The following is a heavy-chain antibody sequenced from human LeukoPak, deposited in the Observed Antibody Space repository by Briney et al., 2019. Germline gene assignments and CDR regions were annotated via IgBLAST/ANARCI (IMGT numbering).Heavy chain of an antibody. CDR1: GYTFTSYY. CDR3: ARALYCTNGVCHRPAFDI. CDR2: INPSGGST. V-gene: IGHV1-46*01. Sequence: GASVNVSCKASGYTFTSYYMHWVRQAPGQGLEWMGLINPSGGSTSYAQKFQGRVTMTRDTSTSTVYMELSSLRSEDTAVYYCARALYCTNGVCHRPAFDIWGQGTMVTVSS. D-gene: IGHD2-8*01. J-gene: IGHJ3*02.